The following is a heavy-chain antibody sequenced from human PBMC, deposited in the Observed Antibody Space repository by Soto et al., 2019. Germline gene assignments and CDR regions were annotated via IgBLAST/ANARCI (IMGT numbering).Heavy chain of an antibody. CDR2: IGTAGDT. CDR3: AKVAPVEMATIISPYYYYGMDV. Sequence: PGGSLRLSCAASGFTFSSYDMHWVRQATGKGLEWVSAIGTAGDTYYPGSVKGRFTISRENAKNSLYLQMSSLRAGDTAVYYCAKVAPVEMATIISPYYYYGMDVWGQGTTVTVSS. CDR1: GFTFSSYD. V-gene: IGHV3-13*01. J-gene: IGHJ6*02. D-gene: IGHD5-12*01.